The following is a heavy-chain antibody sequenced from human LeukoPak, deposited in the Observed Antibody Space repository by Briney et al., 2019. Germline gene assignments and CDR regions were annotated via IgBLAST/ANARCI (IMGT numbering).Heavy chain of an antibody. V-gene: IGHV3-48*03. CDR1: GFIFSSYE. Sequence: GGSLRLSCAASGFIFSSYEMNWVRQAPGKGLEWVSHISSSGSTIYYADSVKGRFTISRDNAKNSLYLQMDSLRAEDTAVYYCAMGVSSSWYLDYWGQGTLVTVSS. CDR2: ISSSGSTI. D-gene: IGHD6-13*01. CDR3: AMGVSSSWYLDY. J-gene: IGHJ4*02.